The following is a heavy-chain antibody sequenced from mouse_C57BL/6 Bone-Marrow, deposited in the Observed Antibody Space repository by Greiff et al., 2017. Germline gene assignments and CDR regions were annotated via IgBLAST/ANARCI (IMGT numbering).Heavy chain of an antibody. V-gene: IGHV6-3*01. CDR3: TTITTVVATDFDY. D-gene: IGHD1-1*01. Sequence: EVQRVESGGGLVQPGGSMKLSCVASGFTFSNYWMNWVRQSPEKGLEWVAQIRLKSDNYATHYEESVKGSFTISRDESKSSVYLQMSNLRAEDTGIYYCTTITTVVATDFDYWGQGTTLTVSS. CDR1: GFTFSNYW. J-gene: IGHJ2*01. CDR2: IRLKSDNYAT.